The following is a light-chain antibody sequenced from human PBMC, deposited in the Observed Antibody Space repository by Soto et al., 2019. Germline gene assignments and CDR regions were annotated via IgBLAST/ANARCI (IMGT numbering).Light chain of an antibody. J-gene: IGKJ1*01. CDR2: GAS. Sequence: EIVLTQSPGTLSLSPGERATLSCRASQSVSNNYLAWYQQKPGQAPRLLIYGASNGATGNPDRFRGSGSGTDFTLTISRLEPEDFAVYYCQQYGSSGTFGQGTKVDIK. CDR3: QQYGSSGT. V-gene: IGKV3-20*01. CDR1: QSVSNNY.